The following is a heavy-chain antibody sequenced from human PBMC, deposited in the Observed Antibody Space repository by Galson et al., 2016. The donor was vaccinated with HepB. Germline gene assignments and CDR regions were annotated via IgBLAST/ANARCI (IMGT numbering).Heavy chain of an antibody. J-gene: IGHJ3*01. V-gene: IGHV2-5*02. CDR2: IYWDDDK. CDR1: GFSLSTSGVG. D-gene: IGHD3-3*01. CDR3: AHRGLPIFGVVIESSSYAFDV. Sequence: PALVKPTQTLTLTCSFSGFSLSTSGVGVGWIRQSPGKALEWLALIYWDDDKRYSQSLKSRLTITTDTSKNQVHPTLTDMDPVHTSTYYCAHRGLPIFGVVIESSSYAFDVWGQGTVVIVSS.